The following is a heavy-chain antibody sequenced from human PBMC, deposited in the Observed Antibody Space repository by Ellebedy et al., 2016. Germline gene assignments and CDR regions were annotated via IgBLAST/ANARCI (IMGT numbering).Heavy chain of an antibody. V-gene: IGHV1-18*01. J-gene: IGHJ6*03. CDR3: ARGQQDLYNYFYMDV. CDR2: ISAHNNNI. CDR1: GYIFTNYG. Sequence: ASVKVSXXASGYIFTNYGVTWVRQAPGQGLEWMGWISAHNNNIKYAQNFQGRVTMTTDISTSTAYMELTSLRPDDAAVYYCARGQQDLYNYFYMDVWGKGTTVSVSS. D-gene: IGHD1/OR15-1a*01.